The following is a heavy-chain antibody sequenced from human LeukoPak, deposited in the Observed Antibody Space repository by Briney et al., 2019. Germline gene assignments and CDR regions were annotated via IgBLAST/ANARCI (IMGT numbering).Heavy chain of an antibody. D-gene: IGHD2/OR15-2a*01. Sequence: PGGSLRLSCAASGLTFSSYAMSWVRQAPGKGLEWVSAISGSGGSTYYADSVKGRFIISRDNSKNTLYLQMNSLRAEDTAVYYCARDSSIGAWYWGQGTLVTVSS. CDR2: ISGSGGST. CDR1: GLTFSSYA. J-gene: IGHJ4*02. V-gene: IGHV3-23*01. CDR3: ARDSSIGAWY.